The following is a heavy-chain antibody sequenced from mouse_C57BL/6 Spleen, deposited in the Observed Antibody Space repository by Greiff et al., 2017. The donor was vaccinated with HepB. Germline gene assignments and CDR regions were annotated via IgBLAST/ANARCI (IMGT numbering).Heavy chain of an antibody. J-gene: IGHJ2*01. CDR3: ARVLRYYFDY. D-gene: IGHD1-1*01. V-gene: IGHV1-69*01. CDR2: IDPSDSYT. CDR1: GYTFTSYW. Sequence: QVHVKQPGAELVMPGASVKLSCKASGYTFTSYWMHWVKQRPGQGLEWIGEIDPSDSYTNYNQKFKGKSTLTVDKSSSTAYMQLSSLTSEDSAVYYCARVLRYYFDYWGQGTTLTVSS.